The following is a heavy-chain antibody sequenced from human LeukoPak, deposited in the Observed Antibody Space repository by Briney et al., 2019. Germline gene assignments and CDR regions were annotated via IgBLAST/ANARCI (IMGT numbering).Heavy chain of an antibody. CDR3: AASYYDILTGSLRFYYYYYMDV. D-gene: IGHD3-9*01. J-gene: IGHJ6*03. CDR1: GYTFTSYG. V-gene: IGHV1-18*01. Sequence: ASVKVSCKASGYTFTSYGISWVRQAPGQGLEWMGWISAYNGNTNYAQKLQGRVTITADKSTSTAYMELSSLRSEDTAVYYCAASYYDILTGSLRFYYYYYMDVWGKGTTVTVSS. CDR2: ISAYNGNT.